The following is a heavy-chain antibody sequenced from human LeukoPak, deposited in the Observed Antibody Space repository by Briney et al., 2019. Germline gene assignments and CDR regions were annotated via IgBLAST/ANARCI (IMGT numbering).Heavy chain of an antibody. J-gene: IGHJ4*02. CDR1: GLTFTYSD. CDR3: ARNFDS. Sequence: GGSLRLSCVASGLTFTYSDFNWIRQAPGKGLEWLSTITRRSSNLYYADSVKGRFTTSRDDAKDSVYLQMENLRVEDTAIYCCARNFDSWGQGTLVTVSS. CDR2: ITRRSSNL. V-gene: IGHV3-69-1*02.